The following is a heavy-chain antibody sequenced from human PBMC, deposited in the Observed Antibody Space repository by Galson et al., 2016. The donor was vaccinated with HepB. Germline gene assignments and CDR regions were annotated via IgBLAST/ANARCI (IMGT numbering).Heavy chain of an antibody. V-gene: IGHV2-5*02. D-gene: IGHD7-27*01. CDR1: GFSLITGGEA. Sequence: PALVKPTQTLTLTCAFSGFSLITGGEAVAWIRQPPGKALEWLALIYWDNDKRYNTSLKSRLAINKDPSQDQVVLTMTNMDPADTATYYWAHTAWGYYYGLDVWGQGATVTVSS. CDR3: AHTAWGYYYGLDV. CDR2: IYWDNDK. J-gene: IGHJ6*02.